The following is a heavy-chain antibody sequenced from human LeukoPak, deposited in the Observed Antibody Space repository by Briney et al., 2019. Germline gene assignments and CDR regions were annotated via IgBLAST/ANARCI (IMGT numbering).Heavy chain of an antibody. CDR2: VKSDASST. CDR1: GFTFSGYW. J-gene: IGHJ3*02. Sequence: PGGSLRLSCAASGFTFSGYWMYWVRQAPGKGLVWVSGVKSDASSTYYADSVKGRSTISRDNAKNTLSLQMNSLRAEDTAVYYCARDTGRAFDIWGQGTMVTVSS. D-gene: IGHD4-17*01. CDR3: ARDTGRAFDI. V-gene: IGHV3-74*01.